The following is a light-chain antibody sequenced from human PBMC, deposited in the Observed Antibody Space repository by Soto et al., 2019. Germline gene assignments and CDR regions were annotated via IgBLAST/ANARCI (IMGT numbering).Light chain of an antibody. CDR2: GAS. Sequence: EIVLTQSPGTLSLSPGERATLSCRASQSVSSSYLAWYQRKPGQAPRLLIYGASSRATGIPDRFSGSGSGTDFTLTISRLEPEDFAVYYCQQYGSWTFGQGTKVEIK. J-gene: IGKJ1*01. V-gene: IGKV3-20*01. CDR1: QSVSSSY. CDR3: QQYGSWT.